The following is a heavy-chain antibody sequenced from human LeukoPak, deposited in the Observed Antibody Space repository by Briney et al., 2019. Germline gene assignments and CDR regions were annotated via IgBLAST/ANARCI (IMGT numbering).Heavy chain of an antibody. V-gene: IGHV4-34*01. CDR3: ARARRGGYELIDY. CDR1: GGSFSGYY. J-gene: IGHJ4*02. Sequence: PSETLSLTCAVYGGSFSGYYWSWIRQPPGKGLEWIGEINHSGSTNYNPSLKSRVTISVDTSKNQFSLKLSSVTAADTAVYYCARARRGGYELIDYWGQGTLATVSS. CDR2: INHSGST. D-gene: IGHD5-12*01.